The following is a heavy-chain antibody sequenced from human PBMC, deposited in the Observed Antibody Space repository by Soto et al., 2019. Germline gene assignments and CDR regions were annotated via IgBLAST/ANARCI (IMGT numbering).Heavy chain of an antibody. D-gene: IGHD2-21*02. CDR2: IYYSGST. CDR3: ARARTVNYYYMDV. J-gene: IGHJ6*03. Sequence: SETLSLTCTVSGGSISSGGYYWSWIRQHPGKGLEWIGYIYYSGSTYYNPSLKSRATISVDTSKNQFSLKLSSVTAADTAVYYCARARTVNYYYMDVWGKGTTVTVSS. V-gene: IGHV4-31*03. CDR1: GGSISSGGYY.